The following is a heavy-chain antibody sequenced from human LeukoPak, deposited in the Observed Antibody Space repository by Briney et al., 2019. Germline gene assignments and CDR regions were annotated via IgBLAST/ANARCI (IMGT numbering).Heavy chain of an antibody. CDR2: INPNSGGT. J-gene: IGHJ4*02. D-gene: IGHD5-18*01. V-gene: IGHV1-2*04. Sequence: ASVKVSCKASGYTFTSYDINWVRQATGQGLEWMGWINPNSGGTNYAQKFQGWVTMTRDTSISTAYMELSRLRSDDTAVYYCARGLRYSYGLPYYFDYWGQGTLVTVSS. CDR3: ARGLRYSYGLPYYFDY. CDR1: GYTFTSYD.